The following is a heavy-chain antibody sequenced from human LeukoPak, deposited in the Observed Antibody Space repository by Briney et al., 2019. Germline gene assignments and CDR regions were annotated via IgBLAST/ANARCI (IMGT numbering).Heavy chain of an antibody. J-gene: IGHJ3*02. CDR3: ARGTPDCSGGSCYLAFDI. D-gene: IGHD2-15*01. CDR1: GGSISSYY. V-gene: IGHV4-4*07. Sequence: SETLSLTCTVSGGSISSYYWSWIRQPAGKGLEWIGRIYTCGSTNYNPSLKSRVTMSVDTSKNQFSLKLSSVTAADTAVYYCARGTPDCSGGSCYLAFDIWGQGTMVTVSS. CDR2: IYTCGST.